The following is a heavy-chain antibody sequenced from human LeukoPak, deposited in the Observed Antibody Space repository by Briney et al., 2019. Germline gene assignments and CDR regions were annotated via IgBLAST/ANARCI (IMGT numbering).Heavy chain of an antibody. Sequence: KPSETLSLTCTVSGGSISSYYWSWIRQPPGKGLEWIGYIYYSGSTNYNPSLKSRVTISVDTSKNQFSLKLSSVTAADTAAYYCARGERSIVPADIAAADEGYYFDYWGQGTLVTVSS. CDR3: ARGERSIVPADIAAADEGYYFDY. D-gene: IGHD6-13*01. V-gene: IGHV4-59*12. CDR2: IYYSGST. J-gene: IGHJ4*02. CDR1: GGSISSYY.